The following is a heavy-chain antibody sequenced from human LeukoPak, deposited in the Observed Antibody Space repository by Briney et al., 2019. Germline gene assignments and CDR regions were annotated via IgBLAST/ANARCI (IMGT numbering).Heavy chain of an antibody. V-gene: IGHV3-48*03. J-gene: IGHJ6*02. D-gene: IGHD3-3*01. Sequence: GGSLRLSCAASGFTFRTYEMNWVRQAPGKGLEWVSYISVSGGTIKYADSVKGRFTISRDNAKNSLYLQLNSLRAEDTAVYYCARGDGGYYYGMDVWGQGTTVTVSS. CDR2: ISVSGGTI. CDR1: GFTFRTYE. CDR3: ARGDGGYYYGMDV.